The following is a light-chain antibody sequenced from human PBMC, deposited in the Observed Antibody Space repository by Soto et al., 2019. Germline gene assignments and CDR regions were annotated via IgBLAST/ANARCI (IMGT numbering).Light chain of an antibody. CDR3: QQYNNWPPYT. CDR2: GAS. V-gene: IGKV3-15*01. Sequence: EIVMTQSPATLSVSPGERATLSCRASQSVSSNLAWYQQKPGQAPRLLIYGASTRATGIPARFSGSGSGTVFTLTIRSLQSEDFAVYDCQQYNNWPPYTFGQGTKLEIK. CDR1: QSVSSN. J-gene: IGKJ2*01.